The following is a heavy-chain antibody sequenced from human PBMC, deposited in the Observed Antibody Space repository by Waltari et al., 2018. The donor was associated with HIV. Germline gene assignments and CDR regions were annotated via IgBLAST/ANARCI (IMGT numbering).Heavy chain of an antibody. CDR1: RVLFIYQA. J-gene: IGHJ5*02. CDR2: ISNGGYRP. V-gene: IGHV3-23*01. D-gene: IGHD4-4*01. CDR3: ARDDYINYWTTRANWFDP. Sequence: EMKLLDSGGGLVQLGGTMSLSCAASRVLFIYQAMRWDRQAPGRGLELGAAISNGGYRPYYADSVKGRFAISRDPSNNTVSLQMNNLRVEDTAFYYCARDDYINYWTTRANWFDPWGQGTLVTVSP.